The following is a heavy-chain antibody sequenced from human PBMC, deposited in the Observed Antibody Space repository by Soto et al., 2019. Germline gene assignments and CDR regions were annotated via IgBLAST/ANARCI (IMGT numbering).Heavy chain of an antibody. CDR3: AKVGGSGWDDDY. Sequence: EVQLLESGGGLVQPGGSLRLSCAASGFTFSSYAMSWVRQAPGKGLEWVSAISGSGGSTYYADSVKGRFTISRDNTKNPLYMQMNSLRAEDTAVYYCAKVGGSGWDDDYWGQGTLVTVSS. V-gene: IGHV3-23*01. CDR1: GFTFSSYA. D-gene: IGHD6-19*01. J-gene: IGHJ4*02. CDR2: ISGSGGST.